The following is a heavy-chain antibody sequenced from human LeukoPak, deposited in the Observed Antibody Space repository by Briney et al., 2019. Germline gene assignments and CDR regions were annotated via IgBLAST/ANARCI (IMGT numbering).Heavy chain of an antibody. CDR1: GGSISSSNW. D-gene: IGHD3-10*01. CDR2: IYHSGST. V-gene: IGHV4-4*02. J-gene: IGHJ5*02. CDR3: ARSGITMVRGVIRGFDP. Sequence: SETLSLTCAVSGGSISSSNWWSWVRQPPGKGLEWIGEIYHSGSTNYNPSLKSRVTISVDKSKNQFSLKLSSATAADTAVYYCARSGITMVRGVIRGFDPWGQGTLVTVSS.